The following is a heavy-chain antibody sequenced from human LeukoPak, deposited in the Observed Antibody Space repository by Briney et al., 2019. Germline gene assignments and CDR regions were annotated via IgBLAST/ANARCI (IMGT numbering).Heavy chain of an antibody. V-gene: IGHV3-21*01. D-gene: IGHD1-26*01. Sequence: PGGSLRLSCAASGFTFSGYRMNWVRQAPGKGLEWVSSISGSSSYIYYTDSVKGRSTISRDNAKNSLVLQMNSLRAEDTGVYYCARDMGEPVYGMDVWGQGTTVTVSS. J-gene: IGHJ6*02. CDR2: ISGSSSYI. CDR3: ARDMGEPVYGMDV. CDR1: GFTFSGYR.